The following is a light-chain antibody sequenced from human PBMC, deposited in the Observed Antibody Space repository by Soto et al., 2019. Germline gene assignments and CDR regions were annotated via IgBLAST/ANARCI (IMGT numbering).Light chain of an antibody. Sequence: QSALTQPASVSGSPGESITISCTGTSSDVGGYTYVSWYQQHPGKAPILMIYDVSNRPSGVSNRFCGSKCGNTASLTISGLLAEDEADYYCSSYTSSSTLGVVFGGGTKVTVL. V-gene: IGLV2-14*01. CDR2: DVS. CDR3: SSYTSSSTLGVV. CDR1: SSDVGGYTY. J-gene: IGLJ2*01.